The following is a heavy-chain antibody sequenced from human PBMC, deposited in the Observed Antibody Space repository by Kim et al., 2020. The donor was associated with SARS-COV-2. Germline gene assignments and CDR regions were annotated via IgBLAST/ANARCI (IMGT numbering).Heavy chain of an antibody. J-gene: IGHJ4*02. CDR1: GGSFSGYY. CDR3: AISLGGIAVAGPIYFDY. D-gene: IGHD6-19*01. CDR2: INHSGST. V-gene: IGHV4-34*01. Sequence: SETLSLTCAVYGGSFSGYYWSWIRQPPGKGLEWIGEINHSGSTNYNPSLKSRVTISVATSKNQFSLKLSSVTAADAAVYYCAISLGGIAVAGPIYFDYWGQGTLVTVSS.